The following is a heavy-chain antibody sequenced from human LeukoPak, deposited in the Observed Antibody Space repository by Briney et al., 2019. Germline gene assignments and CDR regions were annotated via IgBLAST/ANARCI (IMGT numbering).Heavy chain of an antibody. V-gene: IGHV3-23*01. CDR2: ISGSGGRR. J-gene: IGHJ4*02. D-gene: IGHD3-9*01. CDR3: ARSTSSEYDIYHFDY. CDR1: GFTFSSYA. Sequence: PGGSLRLSCAASGFTFSSYAMSWVRQAPGKGLEWVSAISGSGGRRYYADSVKGRVTISRDDPKNTLYLQMNSLRAEDTAVYYCARSTSSEYDIYHFDYWGQGTLVTVSS.